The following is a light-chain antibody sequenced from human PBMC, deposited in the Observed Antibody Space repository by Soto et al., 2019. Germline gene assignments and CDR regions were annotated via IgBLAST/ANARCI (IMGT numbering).Light chain of an antibody. CDR2: EVT. J-gene: IGLJ1*01. CDR3: SSHTSGSTRV. V-gene: IGLV2-14*01. CDR1: SGDVGGYDY. Sequence: QSVLTQPASVSGSPGQSIAISCTVTSGDVGGYDYVSWYQQHPDKAPKLMIYEVTKRPSWVSNRFSGSKSGNTASLTISGLQPEDEADYYCSSHTSGSTRVFGSGTKVTVL.